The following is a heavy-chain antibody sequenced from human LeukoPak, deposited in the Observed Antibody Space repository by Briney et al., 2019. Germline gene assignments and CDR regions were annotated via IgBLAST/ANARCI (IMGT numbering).Heavy chain of an antibody. CDR2: INHSGST. V-gene: IGHV4-34*01. D-gene: IGHD3-16*02. CDR3: ARGRYYDYVWGSYRPGRYGMDV. CDR1: GGSFSGYY. Sequence: PSETLSLTCAVYGGSFSGYYWSWIRQPPGKGLEWIGEINHSGSTNYNPSLKSRVTISVDTSKNQFSLKLSSVTAADTAAYYCARGRYYDYVWGSYRPGRYGMDVWGQGTTVTVSS. J-gene: IGHJ6*02.